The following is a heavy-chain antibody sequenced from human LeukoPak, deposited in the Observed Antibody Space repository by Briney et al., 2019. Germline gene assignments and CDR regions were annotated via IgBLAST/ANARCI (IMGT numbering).Heavy chain of an antibody. CDR2: ISWNSGSI. Sequence: GGSLRLSCAASGFTFDDYAMHWVRQAPGKGLEWVSGISWNSGSIGYADSVKGRFTISRDNAKSSLYLQMNSLRAEDTALYYCAKDSTGVAATDYWGQGTLVTASS. D-gene: IGHD6-19*01. V-gene: IGHV3-9*01. CDR1: GFTFDDYA. J-gene: IGHJ4*02. CDR3: AKDSTGVAATDY.